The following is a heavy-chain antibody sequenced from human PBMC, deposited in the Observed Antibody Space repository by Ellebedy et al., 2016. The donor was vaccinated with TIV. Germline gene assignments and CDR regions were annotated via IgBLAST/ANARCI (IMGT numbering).Heavy chain of an antibody. CDR2: ISSGGT. CDR1: GGSISSGSYY. Sequence: SETLSLXXTVSGGSISSGSYYWSWVRQPAGKGLEWIGRISSGGTSYNPSFRSRVTMSVDTSKNQFSLRLTSVMAADAAVYYCARGHNWFDLWGQGTLVIVSS. V-gene: IGHV4-61*02. J-gene: IGHJ5*02. CDR3: ARGHNWFDL.